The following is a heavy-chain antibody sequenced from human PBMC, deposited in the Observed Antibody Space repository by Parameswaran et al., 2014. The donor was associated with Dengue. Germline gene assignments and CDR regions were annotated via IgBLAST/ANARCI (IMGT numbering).Heavy chain of an antibody. Sequence: VRQMPGKGLEWMGWISAYNGNTNYAQKLQGRVTMTTDTSTSTAYMELRSLRSDDTAVYYCAGSKYRENDAFDIWGQGTMVTVSS. V-gene: IGHV1-18*01. D-gene: IGHD6-6*01. CDR2: ISAYNGNT. CDR3: AGSKYRENDAFDI. J-gene: IGHJ3*02.